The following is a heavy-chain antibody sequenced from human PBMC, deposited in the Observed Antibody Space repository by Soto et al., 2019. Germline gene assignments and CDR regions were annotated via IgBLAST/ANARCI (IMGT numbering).Heavy chain of an antibody. CDR2: ISSSSSYI. V-gene: IGHV3-21*01. J-gene: IGHJ4*02. D-gene: IGHD3-10*01. CDR3: ARDPNYYGSGRHPYYFDY. Sequence: GGSLRLSCAASGFTFSSYSMNWVRQAPGKGLEWVSSISSSSSYIYYADSVKGRFTISRDNAKNSLYLQMNSLRAEDTAVYYCARDPNYYGSGRHPYYFDYWGQGTLVTVS. CDR1: GFTFSSYS.